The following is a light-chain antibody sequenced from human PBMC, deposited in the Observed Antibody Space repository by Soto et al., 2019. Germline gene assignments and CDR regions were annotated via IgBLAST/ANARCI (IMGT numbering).Light chain of an antibody. J-gene: IGKJ1*01. CDR3: QQSYSTPRT. Sequence: IHRTQPQYSVSASVGDRVTITCRASQSISSYLNWYQQKPGKAPKLLIYAASTLQSGVPSRFSGSGSGTDFTLTISSLQPEDFATYYCQQSYSTPRTFGHGTKVDIK. CDR2: AAS. CDR1: QSISSY. V-gene: IGKV1-39*01.